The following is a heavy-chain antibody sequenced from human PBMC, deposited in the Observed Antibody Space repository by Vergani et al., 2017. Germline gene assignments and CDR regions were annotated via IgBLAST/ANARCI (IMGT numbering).Heavy chain of an antibody. CDR1: GFTFNHYA. CDR3: AKANPRNSGYDYLSYYHAMDV. V-gene: IGHV3-23*01. Sequence: EVQLLESGGDLVQPGGSLRLSCAASGFTFNHYAMNWVRQAPGKGLEWVSGIRGRGGSTYYAGSVKGRFTMSRDSSKNTLYLQMNSLSAGDTAVYYCAKANPRNSGYDYLSYYHAMDVWGQGTTVTVSS. D-gene: IGHD5-12*01. J-gene: IGHJ6*02. CDR2: IRGRGGST.